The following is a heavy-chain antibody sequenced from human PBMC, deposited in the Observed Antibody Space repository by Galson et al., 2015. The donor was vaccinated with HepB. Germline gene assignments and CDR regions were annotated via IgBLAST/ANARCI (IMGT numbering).Heavy chain of an antibody. J-gene: IGHJ4*02. CDR2: ISYDGSNK. Sequence: SLRLSCAASGFTFGSYAMHWVRQAPGKGLEWVAVISYDGSNKYYADSVKGRFTISRDNSKNTLYLQMNSLTAEDTAVYYCAREGTCCDSSVFYFDYWGQGTLVTVSS. D-gene: IGHD3-22*01. CDR1: GFTFGSYA. V-gene: IGHV3-30-3*01. CDR3: AREGTCCDSSVFYFDY.